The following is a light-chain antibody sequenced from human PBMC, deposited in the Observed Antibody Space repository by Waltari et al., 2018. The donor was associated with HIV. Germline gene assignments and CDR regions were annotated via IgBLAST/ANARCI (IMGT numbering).Light chain of an antibody. J-gene: IGLJ2*01. CDR3: SSYTSSSSLV. Sequence: QSALTQPASVSGSPGQSITISCTGTNSDIGASTYVPWYQQHPGKAPKLLIFDGTNRPSGGSNRVSGAKAGITASLTISGLQAEDEADYYCSSYTSSSSLVFGGGPRLTVL. CDR1: NSDIGASTY. V-gene: IGLV2-14*03. CDR2: DGT.